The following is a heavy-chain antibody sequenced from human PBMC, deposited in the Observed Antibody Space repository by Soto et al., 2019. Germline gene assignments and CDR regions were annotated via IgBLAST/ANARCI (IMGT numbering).Heavy chain of an antibody. CDR2: IIPIFGTA. CDR1: GGTFSSYA. CDR3: ARDPYCSGGSCYNVKTVTTQN. Sequence: QVQLVQSGAEVKKPGSSVKVSCKASGGTFSSYAISWVRQAPGQGLEWMGGIIPIFGTANYAQKFQGRVTIAADESTSTAYMELSSLRSEDTAVYYCARDPYCSGGSCYNVKTVTTQNWGQGTLVTVSS. D-gene: IGHD2-15*01. V-gene: IGHV1-69*01. J-gene: IGHJ4*02.